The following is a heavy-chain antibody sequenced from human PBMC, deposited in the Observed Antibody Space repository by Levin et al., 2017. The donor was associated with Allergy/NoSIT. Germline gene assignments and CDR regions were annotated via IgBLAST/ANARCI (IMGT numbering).Heavy chain of an antibody. CDR3: ARSTAPGYYYGMDV. CDR1: GFTFSSYA. D-gene: IGHD2-2*01. J-gene: IGHJ6*02. CDR2: ISYDGSNK. Sequence: PGGSLRLSCAASGFTFSSYAMHWVRQAPGKGLEWVAVISYDGSNKYYADSVKGRFTISRDNSKNTLYLQMNSLRAEDTAVYYCARSTAPGYYYGMDVWGQGTTVTVSS. V-gene: IGHV3-30*04.